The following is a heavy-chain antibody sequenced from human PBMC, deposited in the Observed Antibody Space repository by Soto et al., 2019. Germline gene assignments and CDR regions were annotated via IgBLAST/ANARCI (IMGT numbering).Heavy chain of an antibody. Sequence: EVQLVESGGSLVQPGGSLRLSCAASGFTFSSYWMHWVRQAPGKGLVWVSRINSDGSSTSYADSVKGRFTISRDNAKNMLYLQMNSLRAEDTAVHYCARDPLGVVDFDWKLWGDYFDYWGQGTLVTVSS. V-gene: IGHV3-74*01. CDR2: INSDGSST. D-gene: IGHD3-9*01. J-gene: IGHJ4*02. CDR1: GFTFSSYW. CDR3: ARDPLGVVDFDWKLWGDYFDY.